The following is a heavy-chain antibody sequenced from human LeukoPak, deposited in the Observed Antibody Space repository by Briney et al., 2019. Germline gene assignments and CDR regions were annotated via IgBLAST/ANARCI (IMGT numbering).Heavy chain of an antibody. CDR1: GFTFSTYE. CDR2: ISAPGTTI. Sequence: GGSLRLSCAASGFTFSTYEMNWVRQALGKGLEWVSYISAPGTTIYYADSVKGRFTISRDNAKNSLFLQMNSLRAEDTAVYYCARVVRDGYNRIDYWGQGTLVTVSS. V-gene: IGHV3-48*03. J-gene: IGHJ4*02. CDR3: ARVVRDGYNRIDY. D-gene: IGHD5-24*01.